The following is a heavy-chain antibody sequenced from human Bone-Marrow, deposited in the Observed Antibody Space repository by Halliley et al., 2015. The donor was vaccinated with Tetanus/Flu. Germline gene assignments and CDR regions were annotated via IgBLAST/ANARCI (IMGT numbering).Heavy chain of an antibody. CDR2: ISPYNGNT. D-gene: IGHD1-7*01. V-gene: IGHV1-18*01. Sequence: ISPYNGNTNYAEKFQGRVTVTTDPPTSTVYMELRGLTSDDTAVYYCARGPDWNYEGDIYHFGLEVWGQGTTVTVSS. J-gene: IGHJ6*02. CDR3: ARGPDWNYEGDIYHFGLEV.